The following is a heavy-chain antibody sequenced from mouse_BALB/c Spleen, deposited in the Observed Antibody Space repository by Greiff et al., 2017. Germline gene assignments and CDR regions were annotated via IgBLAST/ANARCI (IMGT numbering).Heavy chain of an antibody. CDR1: GFTFSSYG. CDR3: ANDYGAY. V-gene: IGHV5-6-3*01. Sequence: EVQLQESGGGLVQPGGSLKLSCAASGFTFSSYGMSWVRQTPDKRLELVATINSNGGSTYYPDSVKGRFTISRDNAKNTLYLQMSSLKSEDTAMYYCANDYGAYWGQGTLVTVSA. D-gene: IGHD2-4*01. CDR2: INSNGGST. J-gene: IGHJ3*01.